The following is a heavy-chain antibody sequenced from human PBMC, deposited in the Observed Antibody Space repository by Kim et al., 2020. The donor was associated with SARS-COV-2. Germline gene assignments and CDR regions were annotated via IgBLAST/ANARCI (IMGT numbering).Heavy chain of an antibody. V-gene: IGHV3-21*01. D-gene: IGHD6-13*01. CDR1: GFTFSSYS. CDR3: AREKSEQQLAKQGYFQH. Sequence: GGSLRLSCAASGFTFSSYSMNWVRQAPGKGLEWVSSISSSSSYIYYADSVKGRFTISRDNAKNSLYLQMNSLRAEDTAVYYCAREKSEQQLAKQGYFQHWGQGTLVTVSS. J-gene: IGHJ1*01. CDR2: ISSSSSYI.